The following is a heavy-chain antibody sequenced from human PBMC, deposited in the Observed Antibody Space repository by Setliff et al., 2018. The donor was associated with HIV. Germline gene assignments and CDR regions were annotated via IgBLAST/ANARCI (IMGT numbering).Heavy chain of an antibody. D-gene: IGHD3-16*01. J-gene: IGHJ5*01. V-gene: IGHV4-4*07. Sequence: SETLSLTCTVSGGSINSFYWNWVRQPAGRGLEWIGRIFASGNTNYNPSLKSRVTMSVDTSKNQFSLNLNSVTAADTAVYYCARGGAVSADFDSWGQGTLVTVSS. CDR1: GGSINSFY. CDR2: IFASGNT. CDR3: ARGGAVSADFDS.